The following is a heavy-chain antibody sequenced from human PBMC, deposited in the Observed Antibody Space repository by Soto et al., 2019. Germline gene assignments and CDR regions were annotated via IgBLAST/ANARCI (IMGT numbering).Heavy chain of an antibody. D-gene: IGHD6-6*01. CDR3: AKDAPYSSSSRAPKTPLSRIVYYGMDV. Sequence: GGSLRLSCAASGFTFSNYAMHWVRQAPGKGLEYVSTISSNGHSTDYADSVKGRFTISRDNSKNTLYLQMNSLRAEDTAVYYCAKDAPYSSSSRAPKTPLSRIVYYGMDVWGQGTTVTVSS. V-gene: IGHV3-64*04. CDR2: ISSNGHST. J-gene: IGHJ6*02. CDR1: GFTFSNYA.